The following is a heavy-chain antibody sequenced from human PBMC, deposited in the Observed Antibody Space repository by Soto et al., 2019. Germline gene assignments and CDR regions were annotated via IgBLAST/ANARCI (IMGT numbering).Heavy chain of an antibody. CDR2: MNPNSGNT. CDR1: GYTFTSYD. D-gene: IGHD3-10*01. V-gene: IGHV1-8*01. J-gene: IGHJ5*02. Sequence: ASVKVSCKASGYTFTSYDINWVRQATGQGLEWMGWMNPNSGNTGYAQKFQGRVTMTRNTSRSTVYMDRGSLTSGDPAVYSCPRGLFSGDQWGKGPLVTLPS. CDR3: PRGLFSGDQ.